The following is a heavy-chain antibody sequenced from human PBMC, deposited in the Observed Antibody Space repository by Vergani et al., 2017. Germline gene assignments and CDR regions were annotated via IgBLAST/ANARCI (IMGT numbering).Heavy chain of an antibody. CDR3: AGGAGKYYDSSGYFWDYYYGMDV. D-gene: IGHD3-22*01. CDR1: GFTFSSYS. J-gene: IGHJ6*02. V-gene: IGHV3-21*01. Sequence: EVQLVESGGGLVKPGGSLRLSCAASGFTFSSYSMNWVRQAPGKGLEWVSSISSSSSYIYYADSVKGRFTISRDNAKNSLYLQMNSLRAEDTAVYYCAGGAGKYYDSSGYFWDYYYGMDVWDRGTTVTVSS. CDR2: ISSSSSYI.